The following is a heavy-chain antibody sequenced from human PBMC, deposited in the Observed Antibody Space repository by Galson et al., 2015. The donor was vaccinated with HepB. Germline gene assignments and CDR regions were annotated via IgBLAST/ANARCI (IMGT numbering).Heavy chain of an antibody. Sequence: SLRLSCAASGFTFSSYSMNWVRQAPGKGLEWVSYISSSSSTIYYADSVKGRFTISRGNSKNTLYLQMNSLRAEDTAVYYCARGDNCGGDCRWYFDLWGRGTLVTVSS. CDR1: GFTFSSYS. CDR3: ARGDNCGGDCRWYFDL. V-gene: IGHV3-48*01. CDR2: ISSSSSTI. J-gene: IGHJ2*01. D-gene: IGHD2-21*02.